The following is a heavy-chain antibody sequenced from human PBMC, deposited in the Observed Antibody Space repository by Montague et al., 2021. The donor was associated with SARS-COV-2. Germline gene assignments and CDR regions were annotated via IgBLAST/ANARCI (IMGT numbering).Heavy chain of an antibody. CDR3: ARVRKDDYGDNYLDY. V-gene: IGHV4-61*01. CDR2: ISNSGIT. Sequence: SETLSLTCTVSGDSMTGDSMSRYYWSWIRQTPGKGLEWIGYISNSGITNDNPSLKNPVTTSVDTSNNQFSLKLNSVTAADTAVYYCARVRKDDYGDNYLDYWGQGTLVTASS. CDR1: GDSMTGDSMSRYY. D-gene: IGHD4-17*01. J-gene: IGHJ4*02.